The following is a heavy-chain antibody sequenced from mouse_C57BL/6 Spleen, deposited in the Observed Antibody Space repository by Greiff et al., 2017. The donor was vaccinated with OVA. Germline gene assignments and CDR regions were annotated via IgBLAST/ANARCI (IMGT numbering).Heavy chain of an antibody. Sequence: QVQLQQSGAELVRPGTSVKVSCKASGYAFTNYLIEWVKQRPGQGLEWIGVINPGSGGTNYNEKFEGKATLTADKSSSTAYMQLSSLTSEDSAVYFCARRGGTDFDYWGQGTTLTVSS. J-gene: IGHJ2*01. CDR2: INPGSGGT. CDR3: ARRGGTDFDY. V-gene: IGHV1-54*01. D-gene: IGHD4-1*01. CDR1: GYAFTNYL.